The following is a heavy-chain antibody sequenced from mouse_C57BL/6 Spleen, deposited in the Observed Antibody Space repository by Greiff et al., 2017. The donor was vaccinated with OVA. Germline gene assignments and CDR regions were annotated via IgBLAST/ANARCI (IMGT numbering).Heavy chain of an antibody. CDR3: ARCFITTVVATDAMDY. Sequence: QLQQSGAELAKPGASVKLSCKASGYTFTSYWMHWVKQRPGQGLEWIGYINPSSGYTKYNQKFKDKATLTADKSSSTAYMQLSSLTYEDSAVYYCARCFITTVVATDAMDYWGQGTSVTVSS. CDR2: INPSSGYT. V-gene: IGHV1-7*01. CDR1: GYTFTSYW. D-gene: IGHD1-1*01. J-gene: IGHJ4*01.